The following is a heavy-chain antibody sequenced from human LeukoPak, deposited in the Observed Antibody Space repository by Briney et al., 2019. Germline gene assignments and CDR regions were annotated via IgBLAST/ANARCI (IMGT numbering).Heavy chain of an antibody. CDR3: AKGIYDRSGYLT. D-gene: IGHD3-22*01. CDR2: ISGSGGST. J-gene: IGHJ4*02. Sequence: GRSLRLSCAASGFTFGSYAMSWVRQAPGKGLEWVSAISGSGGSTYYADSVKGRFTISRDNSKNTLYLQMNSLRAEDTAVYYCAKGIYDRSGYLTWGQGTLVTVSS. V-gene: IGHV3-23*01. CDR1: GFTFGSYA.